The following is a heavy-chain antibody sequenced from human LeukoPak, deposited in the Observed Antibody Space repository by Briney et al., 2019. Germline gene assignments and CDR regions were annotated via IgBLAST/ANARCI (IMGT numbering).Heavy chain of an antibody. J-gene: IGHJ4*02. CDR1: GFTFSNAW. D-gene: IGHD3-3*01. CDR2: IKSITDGGTT. V-gene: IGHV3-15*01. Sequence: KPGGSLRLSCAASGFTFSNAWMSWVRQAPGRGLEWVGRIKSITDGGTTDYAAPVKGRFTISRDDSKNTLYLQMNSLKTEDTAVYYCTTLYDFWSGYLDYWGQGTLVTVSS. CDR3: TTLYDFWSGYLDY.